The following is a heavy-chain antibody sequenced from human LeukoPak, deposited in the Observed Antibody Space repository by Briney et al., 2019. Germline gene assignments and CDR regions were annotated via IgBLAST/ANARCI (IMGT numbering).Heavy chain of an antibody. D-gene: IGHD5-18*01. Sequence: AASVKVSCKASGYTFAGYYVHWVRQAPGQGLEWMGWINPNSGGTSYAQNFQGRVTLTRDTSISTAYMELRSLRSDDTAMYYCARDRMDTGTYFDYWGQGTLVTVSS. CDR1: GYTFAGYY. J-gene: IGHJ4*02. CDR2: INPNSGGT. V-gene: IGHV1-2*02. CDR3: ARDRMDTGTYFDY.